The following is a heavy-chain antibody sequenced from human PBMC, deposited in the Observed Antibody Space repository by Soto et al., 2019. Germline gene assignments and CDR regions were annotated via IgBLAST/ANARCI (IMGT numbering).Heavy chain of an antibody. Sequence: GGSLRLSCAASGFIFSSYAMSWVRQAPGKGLEWVSGISGSGGSTYYADSVKGRFTISRDNFKNTLYLQMNSLRAEDTAVYYCATPMLRRIFAFDFWGQVTLVTVSS. J-gene: IGHJ4*02. D-gene: IGHD3-10*01. CDR2: ISGSGGST. V-gene: IGHV3-23*01. CDR1: GFIFSSYA. CDR3: ATPMLRRIFAFDF.